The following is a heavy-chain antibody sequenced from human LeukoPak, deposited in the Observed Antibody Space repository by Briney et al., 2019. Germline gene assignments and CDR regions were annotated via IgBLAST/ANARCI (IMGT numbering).Heavy chain of an antibody. CDR2: ISGSGGST. Sequence: SGGSLRLSCAASGFTFSSYAMSWVRQAPGKGLEWVSAISGSGGSTYYADSVKGRFTISRDNSKNTLYLQMNNLRAEDTAVYYCAKDSSLVDYYESREHAFDIWGQGTMVAVSS. CDR1: GFTFSSYA. J-gene: IGHJ3*02. V-gene: IGHV3-23*01. D-gene: IGHD3-22*01. CDR3: AKDSSLVDYYESREHAFDI.